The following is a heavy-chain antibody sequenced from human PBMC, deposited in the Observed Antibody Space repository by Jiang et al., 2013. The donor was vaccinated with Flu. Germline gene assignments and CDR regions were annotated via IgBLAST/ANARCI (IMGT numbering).Heavy chain of an antibody. V-gene: IGHV3-9*01. CDR2: ISWNSRSV. CDR3: AKDSGRGQQLIPREGSYSYHGLDV. J-gene: IGHJ6*02. Sequence: GISWNSRSVAYADSVKGRFTISRDNAKNSLYLEMISLGAEDTALYFCAKDSGRGQQLIPREGSYSYHGLDVWGQGTTVTV. D-gene: IGHD6-13*01.